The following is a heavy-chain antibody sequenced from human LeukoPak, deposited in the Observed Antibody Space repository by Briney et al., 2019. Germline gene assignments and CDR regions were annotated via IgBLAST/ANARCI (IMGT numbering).Heavy chain of an antibody. Sequence: GGSLRLSCAASGFTFSGYGMHWVRQAPGKGLEWVAFIRYDGSNKYYADSVKGRFTISRDNSKNTLYLQMNSLRAEDTAVYYCAGRGTMVRGVFDPWGQGTLVTVSS. CDR2: IRYDGSNK. CDR3: AGRGTMVRGVFDP. J-gene: IGHJ5*02. D-gene: IGHD3-10*01. CDR1: GFTFSGYG. V-gene: IGHV3-30*02.